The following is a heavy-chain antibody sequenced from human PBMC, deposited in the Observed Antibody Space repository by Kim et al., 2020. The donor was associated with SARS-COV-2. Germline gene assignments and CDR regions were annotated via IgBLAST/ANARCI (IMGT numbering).Heavy chain of an antibody. D-gene: IGHD5-12*01. V-gene: IGHV4-4*02. CDR3: ARAYSLVATIPGHDAFDI. Sequence: SETLSLTCAVSGGSISSSNWWSWVRQPPGKGLEWIGEIYHSGSTNYNPSLNSRVTISVDKSKNQFSLKLSSVTAADTAVYYCARAYSLVATIPGHDAFDIWGQGTMVTVSS. J-gene: IGHJ3*02. CDR2: IYHSGST. CDR1: GGSISSSNW.